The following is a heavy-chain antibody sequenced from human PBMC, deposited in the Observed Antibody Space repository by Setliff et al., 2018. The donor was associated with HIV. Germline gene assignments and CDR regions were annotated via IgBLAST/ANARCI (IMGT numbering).Heavy chain of an antibody. Sequence: SETLSLTCSVSGDSMRTNYWTWIRQSPGKGLEWIGHVDYSGSSTYNPSLNSRVTLSIDTSKSQFSLRLCSVTAADTALYYCARRSTVARGVDCFDLWGQGTQVTVSS. V-gene: IGHV4-59*08. J-gene: IGHJ4*02. CDR1: GDSMRTNY. D-gene: IGHD3-10*01. CDR2: VDYSGSS. CDR3: ARRSTVARGVDCFDL.